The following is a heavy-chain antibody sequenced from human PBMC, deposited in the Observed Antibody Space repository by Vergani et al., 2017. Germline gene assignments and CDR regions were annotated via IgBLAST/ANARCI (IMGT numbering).Heavy chain of an antibody. CDR2: IFSNDEK. D-gene: IGHD3-3*01. CDR1: GFTFSSYG. V-gene: IGHV2-26*01. Sequence: ESGGGVVQPGGSLRLSCAASGFTFSSYGMHWVRQPPGKALEWLAHIFSNDEKSYSTSLKSRLTISKDTSKSQVVLTMTNMDPGDTATYYCARIFDFWSGPLALNDAFDIWGQGTMVTGSS. J-gene: IGHJ3*02. CDR3: ARIFDFWSGPLALNDAFDI.